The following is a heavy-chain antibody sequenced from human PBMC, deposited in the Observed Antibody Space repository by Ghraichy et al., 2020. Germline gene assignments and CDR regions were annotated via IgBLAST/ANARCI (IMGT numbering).Heavy chain of an antibody. Sequence: GGSLRLSCAASRFTFTDYWMTWVRQAPGKGLEWVANIKQDGSEKYYVDSVKGRFTISRDNAKNSLYLQMTSLRAVDTAVYYCARSHRFSGGSYGMDVWGQGTTVTVSS. D-gene: IGHD3-10*01. V-gene: IGHV3-7*01. CDR2: IKQDGSEK. CDR1: RFTFTDYW. J-gene: IGHJ6*02. CDR3: ARSHRFSGGSYGMDV.